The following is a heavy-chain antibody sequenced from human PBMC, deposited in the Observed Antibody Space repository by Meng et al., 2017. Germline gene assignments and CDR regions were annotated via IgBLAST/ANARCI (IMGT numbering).Heavy chain of an antibody. D-gene: IGHD2-2*01. CDR3: AKDGYCSSTSCYFSYYYYGMDV. CDR2: IKQDGSEK. V-gene: IGHV3-7*03. J-gene: IGHJ6*02. Sequence: GESLKISCAASGFTFSSYWMSWVRQAPGKGLEWVANIKQDGSEKYYVDSVKGRFTISRDNAKNSLYLQMNSLRAEDTALYYCAKDGYCSSTSCYFSYYYYGMDVWGQGTTVTVSS. CDR1: GFTFSSYW.